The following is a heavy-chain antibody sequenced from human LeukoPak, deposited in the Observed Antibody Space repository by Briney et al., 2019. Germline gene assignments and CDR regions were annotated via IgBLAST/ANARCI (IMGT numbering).Heavy chain of an antibody. Sequence: SETLSLTCTVSGGPVATSGFYWAWVRQTSGKGLQWLGYNYYYGGAYYTTSLQSRLSMSIDTSKDQFSLSLTSLTAADTAVYYCARMSGFCTDGVCYDPFDIWGPGTMVAVSS. CDR1: GGPVATSGFY. CDR3: ARMSGFCTDGVCYDPFDI. D-gene: IGHD2-8*01. V-gene: IGHV4-31*03. J-gene: IGHJ3*02. CDR2: NYYYGGA.